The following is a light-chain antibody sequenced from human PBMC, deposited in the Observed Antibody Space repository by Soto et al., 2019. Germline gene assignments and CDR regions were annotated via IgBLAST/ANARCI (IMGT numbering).Light chain of an antibody. CDR3: QQSYTTPIT. CDR1: QSISGS. V-gene: IGKV1-39*01. CDR2: AAF. Sequence: DIQMTQSPSSLSAFVGDRGTITCRASQSISGSLNWYQQKTGKAPKLLIYAAFSLQSGVPSRFSGSGSGTDFTLNISSLQTEDFATYYCQQSYTTPITFGQGTRLEIK. J-gene: IGKJ5*01.